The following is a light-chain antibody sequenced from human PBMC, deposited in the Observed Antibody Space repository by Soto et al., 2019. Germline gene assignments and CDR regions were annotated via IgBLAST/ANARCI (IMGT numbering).Light chain of an antibody. Sequence: DIQMTQSPSSLSASVGDRVTITCRASQNIDIYISWYQQKPGKAPKLLIYAASTLQSGVPSRFSGSGSGTDFTLTISSLQPEDFATYYCQQNSRSPTFGQGTKVEVK. CDR2: AAS. CDR1: QNIDIY. J-gene: IGKJ1*01. V-gene: IGKV1-39*01. CDR3: QQNSRSPT.